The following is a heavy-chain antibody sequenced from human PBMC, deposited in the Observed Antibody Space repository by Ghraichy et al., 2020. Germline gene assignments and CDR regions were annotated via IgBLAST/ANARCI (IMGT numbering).Heavy chain of an antibody. CDR1: GGSISSGSYY. Sequence: SETLSLTCTVSGGSISSGSYYWSWIRQPAGKGLEWIGRIYTSGSTNYNPSLKSRVTISVDTSKNQFSLKLSSVTAADTAVYYWSAGPTTGPGTYGDSTIDYWGQGTLVTVSS. CDR2: IYTSGST. V-gene: IGHV4-61*02. J-gene: IGHJ4*02. D-gene: IGHD4-17*01. CDR3: SAGPTTGPGTYGDSTIDY.